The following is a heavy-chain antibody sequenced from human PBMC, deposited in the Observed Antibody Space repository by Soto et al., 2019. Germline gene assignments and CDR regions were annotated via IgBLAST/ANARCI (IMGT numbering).Heavy chain of an antibody. V-gene: IGHV3-21*01. J-gene: IGHJ6*02. CDR2: ISSSSSYI. D-gene: IGHD3-10*01. Sequence: GGSLRLSCAASGFTFSSYSMNWVRQAPGKGLEWVSSISSSSSYIYYADSVKGRFTISRDNAKNSLYLQMNSLRAEDTAVYYCARDGGYRGTSYYYGMDVWGQGTTVTVSS. CDR1: GFTFSSYS. CDR3: ARDGGYRGTSYYYGMDV.